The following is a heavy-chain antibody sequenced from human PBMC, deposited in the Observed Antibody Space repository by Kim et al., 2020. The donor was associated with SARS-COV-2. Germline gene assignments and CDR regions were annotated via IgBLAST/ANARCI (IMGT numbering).Heavy chain of an antibody. CDR3: ARDKAGGTDRSGGYWFDP. J-gene: IGHJ5*02. V-gene: IGHV3-74*01. CDR1: GFTFSNYW. D-gene: IGHD3-22*01. CDR2: INRDGTST. Sequence: GGSLRLSCAASGFTFSNYWMHWVRQEPGKGLVWVSRINRDGTSTAYVDSVKGRFTISRDNAKNTLYLQMNSLRAEDTAVYFCARDKAGGTDRSGGYWFDPWGQGTLVTVSS.